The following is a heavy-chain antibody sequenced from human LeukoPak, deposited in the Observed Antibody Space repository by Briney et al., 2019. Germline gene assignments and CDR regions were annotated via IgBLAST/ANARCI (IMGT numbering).Heavy chain of an antibody. CDR2: IPYDGSYK. CDR1: GFTFSTYG. J-gene: IGHJ6*02. CDR3: AKEVGYGMDV. D-gene: IGHD1-26*01. Sequence: GRSLRLSCAASGFTFSTYGFHWVRQAPGKGLEWVAVIPYDGSYKYYADSVKGRFTISRNNSKNTLYLQMNTPRAEDTAVYYCAKEVGYGMDVWGQGTTVTVSS. V-gene: IGHV3-30*18.